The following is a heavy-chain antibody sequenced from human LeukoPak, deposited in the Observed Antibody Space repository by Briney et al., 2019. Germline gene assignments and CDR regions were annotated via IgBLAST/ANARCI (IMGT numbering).Heavy chain of an antibody. J-gene: IGHJ4*02. Sequence: ASVKVSCKVSGYTLTELSMHWVRQAPGQGLGWMGGFDPEDGETIYAQKFQGRVTMTEDTSTDTAYMELSSLRSEDTAVYYCATAPPTVADPYYFDYWGQGTLVTVSS. D-gene: IGHD6-19*01. CDR1: GYTLTELS. CDR2: FDPEDGET. V-gene: IGHV1-24*01. CDR3: ATAPPTVADPYYFDY.